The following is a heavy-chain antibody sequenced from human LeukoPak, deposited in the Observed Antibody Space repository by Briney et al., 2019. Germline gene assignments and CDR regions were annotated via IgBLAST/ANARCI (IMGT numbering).Heavy chain of an antibody. D-gene: IGHD3-22*01. J-gene: IGHJ4*02. CDR3: AKEPSSGYYKGPFDY. CDR1: GFTFSSYA. CDR2: ISYDGSNK. V-gene: IGHV3-30*18. Sequence: GGSLRLSCAASGFTFSSYAMPWVRQAPGKGLEWVAVISYDGSNKYYVDSVKGRLTISRDNSKNTLYLQMNSLRAEDTAVYYCAKEPSSGYYKGPFDYWGQGTLVTVSS.